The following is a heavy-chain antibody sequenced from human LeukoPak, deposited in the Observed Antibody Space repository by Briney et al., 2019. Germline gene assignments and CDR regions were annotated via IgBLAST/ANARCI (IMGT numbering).Heavy chain of an antibody. V-gene: IGHV3-23*01. J-gene: IGHJ4*02. CDR2: ITGSGDST. D-gene: IGHD1-14*01. CDR3: AKDYHTTDRSSDPFDY. Sequence: PGGFLRLSCAASGFTFSSYAMSWVRQAPGKGLERVSGITGSGDSTYYADSVKGRFSISRDNSRNTLYLQMNSLRAEDTAIYYCAKDYHTTDRSSDPFDYWGQGTLVTVSS. CDR1: GFTFSSYA.